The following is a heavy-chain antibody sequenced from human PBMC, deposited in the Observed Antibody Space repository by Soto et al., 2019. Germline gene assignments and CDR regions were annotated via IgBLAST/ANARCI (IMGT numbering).Heavy chain of an antibody. V-gene: IGHV1-18*01. CDR3: ARDATSVVVAAKDP. D-gene: IGHD2-15*01. CDR1: GYTFPSYG. CDR2: IRAYNGNT. Sequence: SCKASGYTFPSYGISWVRQAPGQGLEWMGWIRAYNGNTNYAQKLQGRVTMTTDTSTSTAYMELRSLRSDDTAMYYCARDATSVVVAAKDPWGQGTLVTVSS. J-gene: IGHJ5*02.